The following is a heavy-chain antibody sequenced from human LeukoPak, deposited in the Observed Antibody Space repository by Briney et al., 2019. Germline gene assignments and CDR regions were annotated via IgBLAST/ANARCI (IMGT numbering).Heavy chain of an antibody. D-gene: IGHD6-19*01. J-gene: IGHJ3*02. V-gene: IGHV5-51*01. CDR3: ARPATWLGQPPNAFDI. CDR2: IYPGDSDT. Sequence: LGESLKISCKGSGYSFTSYWIGWVRQMPGKGLEWMGIIYPGDSDTRYSPSFQGQVTISADKSISTAYLQWSSLKASDTAMYYCARPATWLGQPPNAFDIWGQGTMVTVSS. CDR1: GYSFTSYW.